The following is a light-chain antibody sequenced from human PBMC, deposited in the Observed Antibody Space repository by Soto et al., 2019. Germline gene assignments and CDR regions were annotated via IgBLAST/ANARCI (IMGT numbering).Light chain of an antibody. V-gene: IGKV3-20*01. CDR1: QSISSSF. J-gene: IGKJ1*01. Sequence: DIVLTQSPGTLSLSPGERATLSCRASQSISSSFLGGYQQKPGQAPRLLIYGASTRATGIPDRFSGSGSGTDFTLTISRLEAEDFAVYYCQQYGSSPRTFGQGTKVEVK. CDR2: GAS. CDR3: QQYGSSPRT.